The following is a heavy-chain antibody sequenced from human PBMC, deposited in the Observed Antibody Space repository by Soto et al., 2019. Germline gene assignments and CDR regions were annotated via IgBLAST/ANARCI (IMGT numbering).Heavy chain of an antibody. CDR3: AKDIYSSSSGQDY. D-gene: IGHD6-6*01. CDR2: ISWNGGNI. J-gene: IGHJ4*02. V-gene: IGHV3-9*01. Sequence: EVQLVESGGGLVQPGRSLRLSCAASGFTFDDYAMHWVRQAPGKGLEWVSGISWNGGNIGYADSVKSRFTISRDNAKNSLFLQMNRLRADETAMYFCAKDIYSSSSGQDYWGQGTPVTVSS. CDR1: GFTFDDYA.